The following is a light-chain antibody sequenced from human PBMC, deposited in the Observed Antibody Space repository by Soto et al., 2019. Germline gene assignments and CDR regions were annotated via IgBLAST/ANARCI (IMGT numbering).Light chain of an antibody. CDR1: QDISNY. Sequence: DIQMTQSPSSLSASVGDRVTITCRASQDISNYLAWFQKKPGKAPQPLIYAASSLQTGVPSKFSGSGSGTDFTLTISDLQPEDFASYYCQQYDTYPFTFGPGTKVDIK. CDR2: AAS. CDR3: QQYDTYPFT. J-gene: IGKJ3*01. V-gene: IGKV1-16*02.